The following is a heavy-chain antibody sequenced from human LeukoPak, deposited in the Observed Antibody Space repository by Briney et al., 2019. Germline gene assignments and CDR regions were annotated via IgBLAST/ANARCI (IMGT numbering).Heavy chain of an antibody. J-gene: IGHJ4*02. Sequence: SETLSLTCTVSGASIGSYFWSWIRQPPGKGLEWIGYIYSSGSTDYNRSLKSRVTISVNAFTNQFSLSLYSVTAADTAVYYCARMTAGGLHWGYLDYWGQGTLVAVSS. D-gene: IGHD7-27*01. CDR3: ARMTAGGLHWGYLDY. V-gene: IGHV4-4*09. CDR1: GASIGSYF. CDR2: IYSSGST.